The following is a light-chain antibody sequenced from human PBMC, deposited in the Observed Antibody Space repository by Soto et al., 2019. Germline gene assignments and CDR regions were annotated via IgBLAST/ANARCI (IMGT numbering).Light chain of an antibody. CDR1: SSDVGGYNY. CDR2: EVS. Sequence: QSALTQPASVSGSPGQSFTISCTGTSSDVGGYNYVSWYQQYPGKAPKLMIHEVSNRPSGVSNRFSGSKSGNTASLTISGLQAEDEADYYCSSYTSSSTQVFGTGTKVTVL. V-gene: IGLV2-14*01. CDR3: SSYTSSSTQV. J-gene: IGLJ1*01.